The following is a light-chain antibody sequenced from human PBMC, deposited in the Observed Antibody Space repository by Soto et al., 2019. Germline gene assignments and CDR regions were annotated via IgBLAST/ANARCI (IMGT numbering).Light chain of an antibody. Sequence: DIQMTQSPSTLSASVGDRVTITCRASQSVSDWLAWYQHKPGKTPKLLIYKASTLESGVPSRFSGFGSGTEFTLAISSLHPDYFATYYCQQYNSYWTLGQGTKVDIK. CDR3: QQYNSYWT. CDR1: QSVSDW. V-gene: IGKV1-5*03. CDR2: KAS. J-gene: IGKJ1*01.